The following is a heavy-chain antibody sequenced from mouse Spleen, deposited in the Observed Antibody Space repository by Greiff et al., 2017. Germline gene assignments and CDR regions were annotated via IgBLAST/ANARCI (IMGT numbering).Heavy chain of an antibody. V-gene: IGHV1-69*02. J-gene: IGHJ2*01. CDR2: IYPSDSYT. CDR3: TRGGDLDDGPFDY. CDR1: GYTFTSYW. D-gene: IGHD2-3*01. Sequence: QVQLQQPGAELVRPGASVKLSCKASGYTFTSYWINWVKQRPGQGLEWIGNIYPSDSYTNYNQKFKDKATLTVDKSSSTAYMQLSSPTSEDSAVYYCTRGGDLDDGPFDYWGQGTTLTVSS.